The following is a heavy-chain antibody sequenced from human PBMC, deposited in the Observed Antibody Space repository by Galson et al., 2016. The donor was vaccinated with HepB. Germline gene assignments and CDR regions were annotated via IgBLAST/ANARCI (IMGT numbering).Heavy chain of an antibody. V-gene: IGHV3-53*01. CDR1: GFIVSTNY. Sequence: SLRLSCAASGFIVSTNYMTWVRQAPGKGLEWVSIIYSSGDTYYADSVQGRFTISRDNSKNTLYLQMNSLRVEDTAVYYCASPVPRGDWGQGTLVTVSS. CDR2: IYSSGDT. D-gene: IGHD2-21*01. CDR3: ASPVPRGD. J-gene: IGHJ4*02.